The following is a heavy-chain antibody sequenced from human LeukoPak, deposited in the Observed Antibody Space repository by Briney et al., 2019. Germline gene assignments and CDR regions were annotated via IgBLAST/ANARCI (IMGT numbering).Heavy chain of an antibody. D-gene: IGHD5-24*01. V-gene: IGHV3-48*02. CDR1: GLTFSRYS. J-gene: IGHJ4*02. CDR3: ARDGEMATNPYYFDY. CDR2: ISSSSSAI. Sequence: QPGGSLRLSCAPSGLTFSRYSMNWVRQARGKAPQWVSYISSSSSAIYYADSVRGRFTISRDNAKTSLYLQMNSLRDEDTAVYYCARDGEMATNPYYFDYWGQGTLVTVSS.